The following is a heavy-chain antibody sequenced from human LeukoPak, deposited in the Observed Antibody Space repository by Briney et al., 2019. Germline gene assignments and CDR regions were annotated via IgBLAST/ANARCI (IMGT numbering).Heavy chain of an antibody. CDR3: AREGPRGNSQFDY. CDR1: GFTFSSYG. Sequence: DPGGPLRLSCAASGFTFSSYGMHWVRQAPGKGLEWVALIWYDGSNKYYADSVKGRLTISRDNSKNTLYLQMNSLRAEDTAVYYCAREGPRGNSQFDYWGQGTLVTVSS. CDR2: IWYDGSNK. V-gene: IGHV3-33*01. J-gene: IGHJ4*02. D-gene: IGHD2/OR15-2a*01.